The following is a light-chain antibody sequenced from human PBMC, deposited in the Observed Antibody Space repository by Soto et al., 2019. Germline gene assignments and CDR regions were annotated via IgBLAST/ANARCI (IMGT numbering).Light chain of an antibody. CDR3: QQSFGTPPT. V-gene: IGKV1-39*01. CDR1: QSISDN. J-gene: IGKJ4*01. Sequence: DIQMTQSPSSLSASVGDRVTITCRASQSISDNLTWYQHKPGTAPNLLIYAASSLQSGVPSRFSGSGSGTDFTLTISSLQPEDFVTYYCQQSFGTPPTFGGGTKVEIK. CDR2: AAS.